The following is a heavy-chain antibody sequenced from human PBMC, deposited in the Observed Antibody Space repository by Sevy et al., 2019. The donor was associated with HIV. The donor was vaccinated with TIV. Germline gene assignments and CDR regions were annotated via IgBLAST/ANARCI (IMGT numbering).Heavy chain of an antibody. CDR2: IKEDGSDK. D-gene: IGHD3-22*01. J-gene: IGHJ3*02. Sequence: GGSLRLSCAASGFTLSSFWMTWVRQAPGKGLEWVANIKEDGSDKNYLDSVKGRFTISRDNAKNSLYLQMNSLRAEDTAVYYCARDKNHYDRSVYYDAFDIWGQGTQVTVSS. CDR1: GFTLSSFW. V-gene: IGHV3-7*03. CDR3: ARDKNHYDRSVYYDAFDI.